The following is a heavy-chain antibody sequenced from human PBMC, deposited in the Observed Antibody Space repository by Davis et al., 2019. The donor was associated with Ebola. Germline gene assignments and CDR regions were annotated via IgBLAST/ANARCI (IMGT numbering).Heavy chain of an antibody. CDR2: IRSDSSYT. CDR1: GFTFSDYY. V-gene: IGHV3-11*06. CDR3: AKGPTSTDSFDS. D-gene: IGHD5/OR15-5a*01. Sequence: GESLKISCAASGFTFSDYYMSWVRQAPGKGLEWISYIRSDSSYTSYADSVKGRFTISRDNAKKSLYLQMNSLRAEDTAVYYCAKGPTSTDSFDSWGQGTLVTVFS. J-gene: IGHJ5*01.